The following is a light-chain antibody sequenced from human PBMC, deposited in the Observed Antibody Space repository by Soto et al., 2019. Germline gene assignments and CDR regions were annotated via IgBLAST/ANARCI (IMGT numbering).Light chain of an antibody. CDR1: QSVSTF. CDR3: QQYNNWPIT. Sequence: EIVLTQSPATLSLSPGERAILSCRASQSVSTFLAWFQQKPGQPPRLLIYNASNRTTGIPARFSGSGSGTEFTLTISSLQSEDFAVYYCQQYNNWPITFGQGTRLEIK. J-gene: IGKJ5*01. CDR2: NAS. V-gene: IGKV3-11*01.